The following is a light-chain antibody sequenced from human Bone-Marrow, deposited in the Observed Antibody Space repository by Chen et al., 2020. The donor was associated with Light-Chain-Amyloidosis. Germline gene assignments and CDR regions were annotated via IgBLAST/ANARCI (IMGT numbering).Light chain of an antibody. V-gene: IGLV3-21*02. Sequence: SYVLTQPSSVSVALGQTATIACGGNNIGSTSVHWYQQTPGQAPLLVVYVDSDRPSGIPERVSGSNSGNTATLTISRVEAGDEADYYCQVWDRSSDRPVFGGGTKLPVL. CDR1: NIGSTS. CDR2: VDS. J-gene: IGLJ3*02. CDR3: QVWDRSSDRPV.